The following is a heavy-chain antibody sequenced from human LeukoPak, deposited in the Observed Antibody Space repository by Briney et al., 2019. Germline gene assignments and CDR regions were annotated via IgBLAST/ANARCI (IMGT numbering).Heavy chain of an antibody. J-gene: IGHJ4*02. CDR3: ARVEDYDILTGFDY. D-gene: IGHD3-9*01. Sequence: GGSLRLSCAVSGFSFNTYWMTWVRQAPGKGLQWVASINKDGTEKYYVDSVKGRFTISRDNTKNSLYLQMNSLRAEDTAVYYRARVEDYDILTGFDYWGQGTLVTVSS. V-gene: IGHV3-7*01. CDR1: GFSFNTYW. CDR2: INKDGTEK.